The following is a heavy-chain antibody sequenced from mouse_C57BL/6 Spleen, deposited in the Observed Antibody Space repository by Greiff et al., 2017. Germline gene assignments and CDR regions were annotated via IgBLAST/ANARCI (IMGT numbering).Heavy chain of an antibody. CDR3: ARHYGSSLDY. CDR1: GYTFTSYW. D-gene: IGHD1-1*01. Sequence: VQLQQPGAELVRPGSSVKLSCKASGYTFTSYWMHWVKQRPIQGLEWIGNIDPSDSEPHYNQKFKDKATLTVDKSSSPAYMQLSSLTSEDSAVYYCARHYGSSLDYWGQGTTLTVSS. V-gene: IGHV1-52*01. CDR2: IDPSDSEP. J-gene: IGHJ2*01.